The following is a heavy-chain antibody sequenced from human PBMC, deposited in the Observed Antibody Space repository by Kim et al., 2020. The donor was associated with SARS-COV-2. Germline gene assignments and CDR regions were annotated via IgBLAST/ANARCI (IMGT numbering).Heavy chain of an antibody. V-gene: IGHV3-74*01. J-gene: IGHJ4*02. CDR3: ARGSGNYGFDS. Sequence: GGSLRLSCAASGFTFSSHWMHWVRQAPGKGPVWVSRINADRSVIEYAASVKGRFTISRDNAKSTLDLQMNSLRPEDTAVYYCARGSGNYGFDSWGQGNLV. CDR1: GFTFSSHW. D-gene: IGHD3-22*01. CDR2: INADRSVI.